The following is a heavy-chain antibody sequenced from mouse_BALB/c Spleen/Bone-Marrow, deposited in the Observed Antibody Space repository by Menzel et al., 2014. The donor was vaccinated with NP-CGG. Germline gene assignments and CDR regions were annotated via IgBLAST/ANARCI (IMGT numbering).Heavy chain of an antibody. CDR2: ISSGGSYT. CDR1: GFTFSSYA. CDR3: ARGGGYDWYFDV. Sequence: EVKLVESGGGLVKPGGSLKLSCAASGFTFSSYAMSWVRQTPEKRLEWVATISSGGSYTYYPDSVKGRFTISRDNAKNTLYLQMSSLRSEDTAMYYCARGGGYDWYFDVWGAGTPVTVSS. D-gene: IGHD2-2*01. J-gene: IGHJ1*01. V-gene: IGHV5-9-1*01.